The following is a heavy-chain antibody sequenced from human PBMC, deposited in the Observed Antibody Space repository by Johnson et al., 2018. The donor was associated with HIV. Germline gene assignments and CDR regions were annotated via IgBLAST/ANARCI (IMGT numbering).Heavy chain of an antibody. CDR2: IYSGGST. D-gene: IGHD7-27*01. J-gene: IGHJ3*02. V-gene: IGHV3-66*02. CDR1: TFTVSSIH. CDR3: AKDQGYWGDDAFDI. Sequence: AQLVESGGGLVQPGGSLRFSCATSTFTVSSIHLNWVRQAPGKGLEWVSVIYSGGSTYYADSVKGRFTISRDNSKNTLYLQMNSQRAEDTAVYYCAKDQGYWGDDAFDIWGQGTMVTVSA.